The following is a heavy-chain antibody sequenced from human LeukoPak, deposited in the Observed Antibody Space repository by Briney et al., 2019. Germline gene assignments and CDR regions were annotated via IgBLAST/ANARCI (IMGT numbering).Heavy chain of an antibody. J-gene: IGHJ4*02. Sequence: GGSLRLSCAASGFTFSSYAMSWVRQPPGKGLEWVSGISGSGDNTYYADSVKGRFTISRDNSKKTLYLHLNSLRVEDAAVYYCARDGYSSIPGFHFEYWGQGTPVTVSS. CDR3: ARDGYSSIPGFHFEY. D-gene: IGHD6-13*01. CDR1: GFTFSSYA. CDR2: ISGSGDNT. V-gene: IGHV3-23*01.